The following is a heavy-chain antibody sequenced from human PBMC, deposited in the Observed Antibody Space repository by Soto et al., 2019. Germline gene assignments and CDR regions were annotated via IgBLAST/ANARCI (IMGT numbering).Heavy chain of an antibody. D-gene: IGHD1-26*01. CDR3: GTTFEY. J-gene: IGHJ4*02. CDR2: INNDGSRT. Sequence: PGGSLRLSCASSGFTFSNYWMHWVCQVPGEGLVWVSSINNDGSRTWYADSVRGRIAMSRDNARNLVYLQMNSLRAEDTAVYYCGTTFEYWGQGALVTVSS. V-gene: IGHV3-74*01. CDR1: GFTFSNYW.